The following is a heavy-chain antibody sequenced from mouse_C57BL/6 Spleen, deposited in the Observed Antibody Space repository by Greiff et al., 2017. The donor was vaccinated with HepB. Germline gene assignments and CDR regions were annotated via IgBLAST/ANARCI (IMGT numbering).Heavy chain of an antibody. CDR2: ISSGSSTI. CDR3: ARDYYYGSSFYFDY. CDR1: GFTFSDYG. J-gene: IGHJ2*01. Sequence: DVMLVESGGGLVKPGGSLKLSCAASGFTFSDYGMHWVRQAPEKGLEWVAYISSGSSTIYYADTVKGRFTISRDNAKNTLFLQMTSLRSEDTAMYYCARDYYYGSSFYFDYWGQGTTLTVSS. D-gene: IGHD1-1*01. V-gene: IGHV5-17*01.